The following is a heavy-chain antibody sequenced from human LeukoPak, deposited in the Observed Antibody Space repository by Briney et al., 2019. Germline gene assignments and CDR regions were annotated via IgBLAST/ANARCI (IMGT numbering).Heavy chain of an antibody. V-gene: IGHV3-21*01. Sequence: GGSLRLSCAASGFTFRSYSMNWVRQAPGKGLEWVSSISSSSSYIYYADSVKGRFTISRDNAKNSLYLQMNSLRAEDTAVYYCAKSGCSSTSCYKYMDVWGKGTTVIVSS. CDR3: AKSGCSSTSCYKYMDV. CDR2: ISSSSSYI. D-gene: IGHD2-2*02. J-gene: IGHJ6*03. CDR1: GFTFRSYS.